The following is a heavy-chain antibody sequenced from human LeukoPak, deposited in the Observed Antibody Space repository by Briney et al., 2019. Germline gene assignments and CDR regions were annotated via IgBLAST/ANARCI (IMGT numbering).Heavy chain of an antibody. J-gene: IGHJ5*02. Sequence: SETLSLTCAVSGYSISSGYYWGWIRQPPGKGLDWIGSIYHSGSTYYNPSLKSRATISVDTSKNQFSLKLSSMTAADTAVYYCARDPRLNWFDPWGQGTLVTVSS. CDR2: IYHSGST. CDR1: GYSISSGYY. CDR3: ARDPRLNWFDP. V-gene: IGHV4-38-2*02.